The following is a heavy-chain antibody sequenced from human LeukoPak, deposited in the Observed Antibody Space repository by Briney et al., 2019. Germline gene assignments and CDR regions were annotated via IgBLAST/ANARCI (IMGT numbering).Heavy chain of an antibody. CDR1: GFTFSSYS. Sequence: GGSLRLSCAASGFTFSSYSMSWVRQAPGKGLEWVSSISSSSGYIYYADSVKGRFTISRDNAKNSLYLQMNSLRAADTALYFCASYYYDGSGTPYYYYYMDVWGKGTTVTVSS. CDR2: ISSSSGYI. CDR3: ASYYYDGSGTPYYYYYMDV. V-gene: IGHV3-21*01. D-gene: IGHD3-10*01. J-gene: IGHJ6*03.